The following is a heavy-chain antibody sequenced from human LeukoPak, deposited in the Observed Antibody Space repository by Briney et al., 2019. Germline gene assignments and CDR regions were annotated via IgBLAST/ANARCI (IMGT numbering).Heavy chain of an antibody. J-gene: IGHJ3*02. V-gene: IGHV3-48*02. Sequence: GGSLRLSCAASGFTFSAYSMNWVRQAPGKGLEWVSYISGSTNTIKYADSVKGRFTISRDNAENSLYLQMNSLRDEDTAVYYCARDSLYAFDIWGQGTVVTVSS. CDR1: GFTFSAYS. CDR3: ARDSLYAFDI. CDR2: ISGSTNTI.